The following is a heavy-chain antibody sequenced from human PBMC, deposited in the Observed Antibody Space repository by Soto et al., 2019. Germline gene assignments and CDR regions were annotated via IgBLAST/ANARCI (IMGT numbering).Heavy chain of an antibody. J-gene: IGHJ6*02. D-gene: IGHD3-16*01. CDR3: ARELGRYPDGMDV. Sequence: QVQLVESGGGVVQPGRSLRLSCAASGFTFSSYGMHWVRQAPGKGLEWVAVIWYDGSNKYYADSVKGRFTISRDNSKNTLYLQRNSLRAEDTAVYYCARELGRYPDGMDVWGQGTTVTVSS. CDR2: IWYDGSNK. CDR1: GFTFSSYG. V-gene: IGHV3-33*01.